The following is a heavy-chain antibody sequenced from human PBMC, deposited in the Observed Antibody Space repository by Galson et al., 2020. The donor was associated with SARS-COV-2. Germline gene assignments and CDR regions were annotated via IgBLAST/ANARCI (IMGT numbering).Heavy chain of an antibody. D-gene: IGHD1-26*01. J-gene: IGHJ4*02. Sequence: PSETLSLTCAVSGGSVSSGAFSWSWFRQPPGKGLEWIGYIYDSANTYYNPSLKSRVSILVDRSKNQFSLNPSSVTAADMAVYYCARGQQTELLTPFDFWGQGTLVTVSS. V-gene: IGHV4-30-2*01. CDR2: IYDSANT. CDR3: ARGQQTELLTPFDF. CDR1: GGSVSSGAFS.